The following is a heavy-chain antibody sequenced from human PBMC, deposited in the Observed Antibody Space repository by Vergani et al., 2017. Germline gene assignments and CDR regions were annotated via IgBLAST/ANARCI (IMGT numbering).Heavy chain of an antibody. J-gene: IGHJ6*03. V-gene: IGHV4-61*02. CDR1: GGSISSGSYY. CDR2: IYTSGST. Sequence: QVQLQESGPGLVKPSQTLSLTCTVSGGSISSGSYYWSWIRQPAGKGLEWIGRIYTSGSTNYNPSLKSRVTISVDTSKNQFSLKLSSVTAADTAVYYCARGTYYDFWSGLSHYYYMDVWGKGTTVTVSS. CDR3: ARGTYYDFWSGLSHYYYMDV. D-gene: IGHD3-3*01.